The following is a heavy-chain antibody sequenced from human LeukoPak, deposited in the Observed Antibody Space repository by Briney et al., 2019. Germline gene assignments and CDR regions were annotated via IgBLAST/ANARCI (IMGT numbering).Heavy chain of an antibody. CDR2: ISSSSSTI. CDR3: ASQSYYDFWSGYPKALDY. V-gene: IGHV3-48*01. D-gene: IGHD3-3*01. Sequence: GGSLRLSCAASGFTFSSYSMNWVRQAPGKGLEWVSYISSSSSTIYYADSVKGRFTISRDNAKNSLYLQMNSLRAEDTAVYYCASQSYYDFWSGYPKALDYWGQGTLVTVSS. CDR1: GFTFSSYS. J-gene: IGHJ4*02.